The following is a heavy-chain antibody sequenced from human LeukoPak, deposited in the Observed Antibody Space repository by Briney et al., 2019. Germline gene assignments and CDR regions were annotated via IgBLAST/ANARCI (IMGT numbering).Heavy chain of an antibody. CDR3: ARDVSPFGDAFDI. Sequence: SETLSLTCTVSNGSISNNYWSWIRQPPGKGLEWIGYIFYTGSTTYNPSLKSRVTISVDTSKHQFSLKLNSVTAADTAVYYCARDVSPFGDAFDIWGQGTMVTVSS. D-gene: IGHD3-16*01. CDR1: NGSISNNY. J-gene: IGHJ3*02. V-gene: IGHV4-59*01. CDR2: IFYTGST.